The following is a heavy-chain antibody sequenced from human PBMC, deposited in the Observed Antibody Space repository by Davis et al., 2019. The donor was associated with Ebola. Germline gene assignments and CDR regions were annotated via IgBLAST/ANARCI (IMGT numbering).Heavy chain of an antibody. V-gene: IGHV4-34*01. CDR3: ARVVGSYYYGMDV. CDR2: INHSGST. Sequence: MPAGSLTLSCAVYGGSFSGYYWSWIRQPPGKGLEWIGEINHSGSTNYNPSLKSRVTISVDTSKNQFSLKLSSVTAADTAVYYCARVVGSYYYGMDVWGQGTTVTVSS. J-gene: IGHJ6*02. D-gene: IGHD1-26*01. CDR1: GGSFSGYY.